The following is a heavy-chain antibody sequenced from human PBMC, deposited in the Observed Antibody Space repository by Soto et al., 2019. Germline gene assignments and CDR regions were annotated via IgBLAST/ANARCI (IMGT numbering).Heavy chain of an antibody. CDR2: IIPIFGTA. J-gene: IGHJ6*02. V-gene: IGHV1-69*13. CDR3: AREGPRANYYYYGMDV. D-gene: IGHD5-12*01. Sequence: SVKVSCKASGGTFSSSSISWVRQAPGQGLEWMGGIIPIFGTANYAQKFQGRVTITADESTSTAYMELSSLRSEDTAVYYCAREGPRANYYYYGMDVWGQGTTVTVSS. CDR1: GGTFSSSS.